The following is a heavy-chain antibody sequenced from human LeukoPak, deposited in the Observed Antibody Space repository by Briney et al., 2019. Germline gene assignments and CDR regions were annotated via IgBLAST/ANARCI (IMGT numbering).Heavy chain of an antibody. Sequence: GGSLRLSCAASGFTFSSYAMSWVRQAPGKGLEWVSAISGSGGSTYYADSVKGRFTISRDNSKNTLYLQMNSLRAEDTAVYYCAKPLYSSSWYDGAYWGQGTLVTVSS. CDR2: ISGSGGST. J-gene: IGHJ4*02. CDR1: GFTFSSYA. D-gene: IGHD6-13*01. CDR3: AKPLYSSSWYDGAY. V-gene: IGHV3-23*01.